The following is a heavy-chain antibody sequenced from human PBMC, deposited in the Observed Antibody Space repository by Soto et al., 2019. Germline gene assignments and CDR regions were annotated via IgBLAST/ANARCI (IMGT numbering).Heavy chain of an antibody. CDR1: GYTFTGYY. Sequence: ASVKVSCKSSGYTFTGYYMHCVRQAPGQGLEWMGWINPNSGGTNYAQKFQGWVTMTRDTSISTAYMELSRLRSDDTAVYYCARSPGGVVTAMYYFDYWGQGTLVTVS. V-gene: IGHV1-2*04. CDR3: ARSPGGVVTAMYYFDY. CDR2: INPNSGGT. D-gene: IGHD2-21*02. J-gene: IGHJ4*02.